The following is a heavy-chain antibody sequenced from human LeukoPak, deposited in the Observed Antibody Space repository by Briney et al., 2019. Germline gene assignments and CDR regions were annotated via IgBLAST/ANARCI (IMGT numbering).Heavy chain of an antibody. CDR3: ARDPQRSYSGYEIDY. J-gene: IGHJ4*02. D-gene: IGHD5-12*01. CDR1: GFTFSSYW. Sequence: GGSLRLSCAASGFTFSSYWMSWVRQAPGKGLEWVAVISHDGTNKYYADSVKGRFTISRDNSKNTLFLQINSLRPEDTAVYYCARDPQRSYSGYEIDYWGQGTLVTVSS. V-gene: IGHV3-30*03. CDR2: ISHDGTNK.